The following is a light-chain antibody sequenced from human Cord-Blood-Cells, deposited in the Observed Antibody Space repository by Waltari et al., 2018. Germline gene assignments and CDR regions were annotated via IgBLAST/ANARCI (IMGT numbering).Light chain of an antibody. CDR1: SSDVGGYNY. CDR2: DVT. V-gene: IGLV2-14*01. CDR3: SSYTSSSTVV. J-gene: IGLJ2*01. Sequence: QSALPQPASVSGSPGQSITISCTGTSSDVGGYNYVPWYQQHPGKAPKLIIYDVTNRPSGVSNRFSGSKSGNTASLTISGLQAEDEADYYYSSYTSSSTVVFGGGTKLTVL.